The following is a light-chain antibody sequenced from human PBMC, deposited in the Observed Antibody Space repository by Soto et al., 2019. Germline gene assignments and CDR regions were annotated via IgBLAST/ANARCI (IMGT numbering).Light chain of an antibody. J-gene: IGLJ1*01. Sequence: QSALTQPASVSGSPGQSITISCTGTSSDVGGYNYVSWYQQHPGKAPKLMIYEVNNRPSGVSNRFSGSKSGNTASLTISGLQGEDEADYYCSSLTSTSPYVFGTGTKVTVL. CDR1: SSDVGGYNY. CDR2: EVN. V-gene: IGLV2-14*01. CDR3: SSLTSTSPYV.